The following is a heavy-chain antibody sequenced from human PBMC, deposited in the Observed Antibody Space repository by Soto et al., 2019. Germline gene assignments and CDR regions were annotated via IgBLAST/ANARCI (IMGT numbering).Heavy chain of an antibody. D-gene: IGHD1-1*01. J-gene: IGHJ4*02. V-gene: IGHV3-21*01. CDR3: ARKGEMAYNYYFDY. CDR1: GFTLSSYS. CDR2: ISSSSSYI. Sequence: GGSLRLSCAASGFTLSSYSMNWVRQAPGKGLEWVSSISSSSSYIYYADSVKGRFTISRDNAKNSLYLQMNSLRAEDTAVYYCARKGEMAYNYYFDYWGQGTLVTVSS.